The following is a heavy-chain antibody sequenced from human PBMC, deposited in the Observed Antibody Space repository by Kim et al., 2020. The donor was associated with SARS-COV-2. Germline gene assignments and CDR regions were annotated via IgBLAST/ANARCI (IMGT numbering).Heavy chain of an antibody. CDR1: GFTFRSYA. CDR2: ISYDGSNK. D-gene: IGHD2-2*01. Sequence: GGSLRLSCAASGFTFRSYAMHWVRQAPGKGLEWLAVISYDGSNKYYADSVKGRFTISRDNSKNTLYLQMNSLRAEDTAVYYCASESVYCSSTSCPSGYFDYWGRGTLVTVSS. V-gene: IGHV3-30-3*01. CDR3: ASESVYCSSTSCPSGYFDY. J-gene: IGHJ4*02.